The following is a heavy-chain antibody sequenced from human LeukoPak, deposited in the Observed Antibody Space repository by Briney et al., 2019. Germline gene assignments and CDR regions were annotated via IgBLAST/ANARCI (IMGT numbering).Heavy chain of an antibody. V-gene: IGHV3-43*02. CDR2: ISGDGGST. CDR3: AKAHLAYGDYVFGGFDP. Sequence: PGGSLRLSCAASGFTFDDYAMHWVRQAPGKGLEWVSLISGDGGSTYYADSVKGRFPISRDNSKNSLYLQMNSLRTEDTALYYCAKAHLAYGDYVFGGFDPWGQGTLVTVSS. D-gene: IGHD4-17*01. CDR1: GFTFDDYA. J-gene: IGHJ5*02.